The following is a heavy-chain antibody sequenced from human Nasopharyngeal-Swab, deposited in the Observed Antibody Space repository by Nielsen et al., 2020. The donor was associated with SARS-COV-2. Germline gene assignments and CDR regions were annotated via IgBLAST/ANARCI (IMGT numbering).Heavy chain of an antibody. Sequence: GGSLRLSCAASGFTFSSYAMHWVRQAPGKGLEWVAVISYDGSNKYYADSVKGRFTISRDNSKNPLYLQMNSLRAEDTAVYYCARAVAGNYYYGMDVWGQGTTVTVSS. J-gene: IGHJ6*02. V-gene: IGHV3-30*04. CDR2: ISYDGSNK. D-gene: IGHD6-19*01. CDR3: ARAVAGNYYYGMDV. CDR1: GFTFSSYA.